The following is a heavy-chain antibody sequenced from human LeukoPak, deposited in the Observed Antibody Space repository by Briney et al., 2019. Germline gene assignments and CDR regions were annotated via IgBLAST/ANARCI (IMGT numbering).Heavy chain of an antibody. CDR1: GYTFTSYG. J-gene: IGHJ5*02. Sequence: ASAKVSCTASGYTFTSYGISWVRQAPGQGLEWMGWISAYNGNTNYAQKLQGRVTMTIDTSTSTAYMELRSLRSDDTAVYYCARSPKYSSSWTSKGNWFDPWGQGTLVTVSS. V-gene: IGHV1-18*01. D-gene: IGHD6-13*01. CDR2: ISAYNGNT. CDR3: ARSPKYSSSWTSKGNWFDP.